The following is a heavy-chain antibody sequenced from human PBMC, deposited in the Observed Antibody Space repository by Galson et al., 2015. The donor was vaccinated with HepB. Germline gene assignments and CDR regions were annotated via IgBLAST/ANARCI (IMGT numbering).Heavy chain of an antibody. CDR1: GYMFSSYG. D-gene: IGHD4-17*01. CDR3: ARGGPDYGDYHPFVY. J-gene: IGHJ4*02. CDR2: ISAFNGNT. Sequence: SVKVSCKASGYMFSSYGISWVRQAPGQGLEWMGWISAFNGNTNYAQRFQGRVTMTTDTSTSTAYMELRSLRSDDTAVYYCARGGPDYGDYHPFVYWGQGTLITVSS. V-gene: IGHV1-18*04.